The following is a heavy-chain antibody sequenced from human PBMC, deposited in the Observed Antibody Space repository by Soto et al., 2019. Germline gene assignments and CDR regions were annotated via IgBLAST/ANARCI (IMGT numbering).Heavy chain of an antibody. CDR1: GFTFSSYA. CDR2: ISGSGGST. Sequence: GGYLRLSCAASGFTFSSYAMSCVRQAPWKGLEWVSAISGSGGSTYYADSVKGRFTTSRDNSKNTLYLQMNGLRAEGTAVYYCGIDYRGYDFDAYYIWGQGTMDTVSS. D-gene: IGHD5-12*01. CDR3: GIDYRGYDFDAYYI. V-gene: IGHV3-23*01. J-gene: IGHJ3*02.